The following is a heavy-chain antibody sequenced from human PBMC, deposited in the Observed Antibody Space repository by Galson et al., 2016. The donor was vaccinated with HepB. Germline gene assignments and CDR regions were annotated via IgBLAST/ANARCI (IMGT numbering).Heavy chain of an antibody. CDR1: GYSFTTYW. CDR2: IAPSDSYT. D-gene: IGHD6-13*01. Sequence: SGAEVKKPGESLRISCKGSGYSFTTYWISWVRQMPGRGLEWVGRIAPSDSYTHYSPSFHGPVTISVDKSISTSYLQWSSLKASDAAMYFCARQGESRGGRAAAAGTDYWGQGTLVTVSS. J-gene: IGHJ4*02. V-gene: IGHV5-10-1*01. CDR3: ARQGESRGGRAAAAGTDY.